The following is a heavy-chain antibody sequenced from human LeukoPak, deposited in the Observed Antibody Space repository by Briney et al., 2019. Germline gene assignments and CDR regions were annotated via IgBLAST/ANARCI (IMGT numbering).Heavy chain of an antibody. CDR3: ARDMALSEGPGHFDY. D-gene: IGHD2/OR15-2a*01. CDR2: IYYSGST. Sequence: PSQTLSLTCTVSGGSISSGDYYWSWIRQPPGKGLEWIGYIYYSGSTYFNPSLKSRVTISVDTSKNQFSLKLSSVTAADTAVYYCARDMALSEGPGHFDYWGQGTLVTVSS. CDR1: GGSISSGDYY. J-gene: IGHJ4*02. V-gene: IGHV4-30-4*01.